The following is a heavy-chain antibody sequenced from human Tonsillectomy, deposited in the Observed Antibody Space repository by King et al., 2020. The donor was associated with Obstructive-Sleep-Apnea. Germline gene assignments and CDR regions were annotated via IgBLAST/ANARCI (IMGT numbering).Heavy chain of an antibody. Sequence: VQLVQSGAEVKKPGASVKVSCKASGYTFTGYYMHWVRQAPGQGLEWMGWINPNSGGTNYAQKFQGRVTVPRDTSVSTAYMVLSSLTSDDTAVYYCARAPTVVTPWAVGFDYWGQGTLVTVSS. J-gene: IGHJ4*02. CDR2: INPNSGGT. D-gene: IGHD4-23*01. CDR3: ARAPTVVTPWAVGFDY. V-gene: IGHV1-2*02. CDR1: GYTFTGYY.